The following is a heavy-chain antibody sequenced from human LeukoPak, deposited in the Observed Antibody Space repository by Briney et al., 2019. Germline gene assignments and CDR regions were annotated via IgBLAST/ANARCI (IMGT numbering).Heavy chain of an antibody. J-gene: IGHJ4*02. CDR3: TRWAEGGNSRGDFDY. V-gene: IGHV3-49*04. Sequence: GGSLRLSCTASGFTFGDYAMSWVRQAPGKGLEWVGFIRSKAYGGTTEYAASVKGRFTISRDDSKRIAYLQMNSLKTEDTAVYYCTRWAEGGNSRGDFDYWGQGTLVTVSS. D-gene: IGHD4-23*01. CDR2: IRSKAYGGTT. CDR1: GFTFGDYA.